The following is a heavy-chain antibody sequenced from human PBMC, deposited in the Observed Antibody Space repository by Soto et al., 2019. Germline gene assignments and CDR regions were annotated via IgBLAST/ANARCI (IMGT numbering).Heavy chain of an antibody. CDR2: ISGSGGTT. CDR1: GFTFSTYA. V-gene: IGHV3-23*01. J-gene: IGHJ4*02. Sequence: PGGSLRLSCAASGFTFSTYAMSWVRQAPAEGLEWVSVISGSGGTTYYADSVKGRFTISRDNSKNTVYLQMHSLRAEDTAVYYSAKYPKYSAYDATYFEYWGQGALVTVPS. D-gene: IGHD5-12*01. CDR3: AKYPKYSAYDATYFEY.